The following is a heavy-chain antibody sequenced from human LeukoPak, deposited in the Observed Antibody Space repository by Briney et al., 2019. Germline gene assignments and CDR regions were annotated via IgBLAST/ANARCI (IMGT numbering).Heavy chain of an antibody. Sequence: GGSLRLSCVASGFRFDEYGMSWVRQAPGKGLEWVSSISWDGITTHYVDSVKGRFSISRDNAKHSLYLQMNSLRGEDTAFYYCARGFLNDAFDIWGQGTMVTVSS. CDR3: ARGFLNDAFDI. J-gene: IGHJ3*02. CDR2: ISWDGITT. V-gene: IGHV3-20*04. D-gene: IGHD3-3*01. CDR1: GFRFDEYG.